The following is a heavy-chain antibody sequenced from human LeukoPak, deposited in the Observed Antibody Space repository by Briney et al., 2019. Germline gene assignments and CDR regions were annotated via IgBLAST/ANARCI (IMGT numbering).Heavy chain of an antibody. Sequence: GGSLRLSCAASGFTFSSYAIHWVRQAPGKGLEWVAVISYDGSNKYYADSVKGRFTISRDNSKNTLYLQMNSLRAEDTAVYYCARDWGGYGDYSDYWGQGTLVTVSS. CDR1: GFTFSSYA. CDR3: ARDWGGYGDYSDY. CDR2: ISYDGSNK. J-gene: IGHJ4*02. D-gene: IGHD4-17*01. V-gene: IGHV3-30*04.